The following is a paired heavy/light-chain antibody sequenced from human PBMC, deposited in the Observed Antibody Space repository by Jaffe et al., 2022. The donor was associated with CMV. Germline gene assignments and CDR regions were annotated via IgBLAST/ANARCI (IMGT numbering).Heavy chain of an antibody. D-gene: IGHD2-21*02. CDR3: SCGGDSMATIDRDAFDI. Sequence: QLQLQESGPGLVKPSETLSLTCTVSGGSISSSSYYWGWIRQPPGKGLEWIGSIYYSGSTYYNPSLKSRVTISVDTSKNQFSLKLSSVTAADTAVYYCSCGGDSMATIDRDAFDIWGQGTMVTVSS. J-gene: IGHJ3*02. CDR1: GGSISSSSYY. CDR2: IYYSGST. V-gene: IGHV4-39*01.
Light chain of an antibody. CDR2: GNS. J-gene: IGLJ2*01. CDR1: SSNIGAGYD. CDR3: QSYDSSLEVV. Sequence: QSVLTQPPSVSGAPGQRVTISCTGSSSNIGAGYDVHWYQQLPGTAPKLLIYGNSNRPSGVPDRFSGSKSGTSASLAITGLQAEDEADYYCQSYDSSLEVVFGGGTKLTVL. V-gene: IGLV1-40*01.